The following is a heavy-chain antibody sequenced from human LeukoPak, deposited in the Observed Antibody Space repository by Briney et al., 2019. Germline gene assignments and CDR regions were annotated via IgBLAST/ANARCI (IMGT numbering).Heavy chain of an antibody. Sequence: ASVKVSCKASGGTFSSYAISWVRQAPGPGLEWVGGIMPIFGTANYAQKFQGRVTITADKSTSTAYMELSSLRSEDTAVYYCARDGDGSGSYYSSAFDYWGQGTLVTVSS. V-gene: IGHV1-69*06. CDR1: GGTFSSYA. D-gene: IGHD3-10*01. J-gene: IGHJ4*02. CDR3: ARDGDGSGSYYSSAFDY. CDR2: IMPIFGTA.